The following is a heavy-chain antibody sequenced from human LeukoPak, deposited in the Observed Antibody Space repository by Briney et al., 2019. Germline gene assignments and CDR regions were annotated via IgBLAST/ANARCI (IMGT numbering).Heavy chain of an antibody. V-gene: IGHV3-23*01. D-gene: IGHD3/OR15-3a*01. J-gene: IGHJ4*02. CDR2: ISGSGGST. CDR3: AKDRFYVGTE. Sequence: PGGSLRLSCAASGFTFSSYAMSWVRQAPGKGLEWVSAISGSGGSTYYADSVEGRFTISRDNSKNTLYLQMNSLRAEDTAVDYCAKDRFYVGTEWGQGTLVTVSS. CDR1: GFTFSSYA.